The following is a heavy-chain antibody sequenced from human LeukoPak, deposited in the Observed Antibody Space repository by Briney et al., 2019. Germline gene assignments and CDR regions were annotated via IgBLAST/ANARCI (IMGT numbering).Heavy chain of an antibody. J-gene: IGHJ6*04. CDR2: ISYDGSNK. Sequence: GRSLRLSCAASGFTFSSYGMHWVRQAPGKGLEWVAVISYDGSNKYYADSVKGRFTISRDNSKNTLYLQMNSLRAEDTAVYYCAKASDYYGSGSARLDYYGMDVWGKGTAVTVSS. V-gene: IGHV3-30*18. CDR1: GFTFSSYG. CDR3: AKASDYYGSGSARLDYYGMDV. D-gene: IGHD3-10*01.